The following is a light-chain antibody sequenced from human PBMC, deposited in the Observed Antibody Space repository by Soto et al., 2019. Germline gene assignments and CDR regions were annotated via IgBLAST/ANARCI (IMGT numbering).Light chain of an antibody. CDR3: QQYGSSPLT. Sequence: EIVLTQSPGTLSLSPGERATLSCRASQSVSSSYLAWYQQKPGQAPRLLIYGASSSATGIPDRFSGSGSGTDFTLTISRLEPEDFAVYYCQQYGSSPLTFGPGTRWIS. CDR2: GAS. V-gene: IGKV3-20*01. J-gene: IGKJ3*01. CDR1: QSVSSSY.